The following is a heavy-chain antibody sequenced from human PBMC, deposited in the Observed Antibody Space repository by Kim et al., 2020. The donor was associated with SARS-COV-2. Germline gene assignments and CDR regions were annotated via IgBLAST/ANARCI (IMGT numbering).Heavy chain of an antibody. V-gene: IGHV4-59*01. CDR2: IYYSGST. CDR1: GDSFSSYY. Sequence: SETLSLTCTVSGDSFSSYYWNWIRQPPGKGLEWIGYIYYSGSTNYNPSLKSRVTISLDTSKNQFSLKLSSVTAADTAVYYCARDGYYDSSDYYHEGGFDYWGQGTLVTVSS. J-gene: IGHJ4*02. CDR3: ARDGYYDSSDYYHEGGFDY. D-gene: IGHD3-22*01.